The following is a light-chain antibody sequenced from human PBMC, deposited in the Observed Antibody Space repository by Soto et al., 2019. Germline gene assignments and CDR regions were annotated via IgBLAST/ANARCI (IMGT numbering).Light chain of an antibody. CDR2: DAS. CDR1: QSISSW. V-gene: IGKV1-5*01. CDR3: QQYNSYSAT. J-gene: IGKJ1*01. Sequence: DIQMTQSPSTLSASVGDRVTITCRASQSISSWLAWYQQKPGKAPKLLIYDASCLESGVPSRFSGSGSGTEFTLTISSLQPDDFATYYCQQYNSYSATFGQGTKVEIK.